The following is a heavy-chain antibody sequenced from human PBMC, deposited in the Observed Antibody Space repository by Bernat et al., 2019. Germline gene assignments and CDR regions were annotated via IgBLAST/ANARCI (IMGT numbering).Heavy chain of an antibody. V-gene: IGHV3-48*02. J-gene: IGHJ6*02. CDR3: ARAWYSSSWQDYYYYYYGMDV. Sequence: EVQLVASGGGLVQPGGSLRLSCAASGFTFSSYSMNWVRQAPGKGLEWVSYISSSSSTIYYADSVKGRFTISRDNAKNSLYLQMNSLRDEDTAVYYCARAWYSSSWQDYYYYYYGMDVWGQGTTVTVSS. D-gene: IGHD6-13*01. CDR1: GFTFSSYS. CDR2: ISSSSSTI.